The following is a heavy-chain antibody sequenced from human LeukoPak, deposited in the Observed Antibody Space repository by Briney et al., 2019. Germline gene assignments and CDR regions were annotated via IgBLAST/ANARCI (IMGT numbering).Heavy chain of an antibody. J-gene: IGHJ4*02. V-gene: IGHV3-9*01. CDR3: AKGSRYDSSGSIDY. Sequence: GGSLRLSCAASGFTFDDYAMHWVRQAPGKGLEWVSGISWNSGSIGYADSVKGRFIISRDNAKNSLYVQMNSLRAEDTAFYYCAKGSRYDSSGSIDYWGQGSLVTVSS. CDR2: ISWNSGSI. CDR1: GFTFDDYA. D-gene: IGHD3-22*01.